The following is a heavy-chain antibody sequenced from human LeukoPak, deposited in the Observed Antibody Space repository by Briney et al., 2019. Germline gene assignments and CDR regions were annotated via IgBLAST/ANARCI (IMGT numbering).Heavy chain of an antibody. V-gene: IGHV4-4*07. Sequence: SETLSLTCTVSGGSISSYYWSWIRQPAGKGLEWIGRIYTSGSTNYNPSLKSRVTISVDTSKNQFSLKLSSVTAADTAVYYCARDGSIAAAGTSLTSYYGMDVWGQGTTVTVSS. CDR2: IYTSGST. J-gene: IGHJ6*02. CDR3: ARDGSIAAAGTSLTSYYGMDV. CDR1: GGSISSYY. D-gene: IGHD6-13*01.